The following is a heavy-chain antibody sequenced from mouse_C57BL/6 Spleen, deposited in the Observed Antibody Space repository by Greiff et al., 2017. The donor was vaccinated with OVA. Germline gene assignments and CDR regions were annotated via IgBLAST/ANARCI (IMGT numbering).Heavy chain of an antibody. Sequence: VQLQQSVAELVRPGASVKLSCTASGFNIKNTYMHWVKQRPEQGLEWIGRIDPANGNTKYAQKFQGKATITADTSSNTAYLQLSSLKSEDPAIFYCGRWDYGSSYDGWGKGTTLTVSS. V-gene: IGHV14-3*01. CDR1: GFNIKNTY. CDR2: IDPANGNT. CDR3: GRWDYGSSYDG. D-gene: IGHD1-1*01. J-gene: IGHJ2*01.